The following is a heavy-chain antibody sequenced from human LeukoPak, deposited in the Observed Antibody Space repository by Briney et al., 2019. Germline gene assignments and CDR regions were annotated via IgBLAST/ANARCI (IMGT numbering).Heavy chain of an antibody. J-gene: IGHJ4*02. CDR2: IYTSGST. CDR1: GGSISSGSYY. CDR3: ARAPPEWELLSYFDY. Sequence: SQTLSLTCTVSGGSISSGSYYWSWIRQPAGKGLEWIGRIYTSGSTNYNPSLKSRVTISVDTSKNQFSLKLSSVTAADTAVYYCARAPPEWELLSYFDYWGQGTLVTVSS. V-gene: IGHV4-61*02. D-gene: IGHD1-26*01.